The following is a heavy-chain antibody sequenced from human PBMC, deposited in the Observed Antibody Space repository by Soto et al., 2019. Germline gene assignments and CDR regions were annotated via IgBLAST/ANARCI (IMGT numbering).Heavy chain of an antibody. J-gene: IGHJ4*02. CDR3: ARGYDRSGYSSDY. Sequence: GGSLRLSCVASGFTFSYYYMSWIRQAPGKGLEWVSYISSSGSTIYYADSVKGRFTISRDNAKNSVYLQMNSLRAEDTAVYYCARGYDRSGYSSDYWGQGTLVTVSS. V-gene: IGHV3-11*01. CDR2: ISSSGSTI. CDR1: GFTFSYYY. D-gene: IGHD3-22*01.